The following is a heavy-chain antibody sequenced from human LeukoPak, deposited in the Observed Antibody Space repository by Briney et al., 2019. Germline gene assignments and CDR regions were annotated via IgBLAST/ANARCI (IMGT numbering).Heavy chain of an antibody. V-gene: IGHV3-7*01. CDR3: AREIRLYSSGWYYFDY. CDR2: IKQDGSEK. J-gene: IGHJ4*02. CDR1: GFTFSSYW. Sequence: GGSPRLSCAASGFTFSSYWMSWVRQAPGKGLEWVANIKQDGSEKYYVDSVKGRFTISRDNAKNSLYLQMNSLRAEDTAVYYCAREIRLYSSGWYYFDYWGQGTLVTVSS. D-gene: IGHD6-19*01.